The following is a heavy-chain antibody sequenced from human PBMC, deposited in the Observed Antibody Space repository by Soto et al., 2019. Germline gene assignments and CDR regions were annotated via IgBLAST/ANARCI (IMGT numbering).Heavy chain of an antibody. CDR2: IYYSGST. D-gene: IGHD3-10*01. Sequence: SETLSLTCTVSGGSISSGDYYWSWIRQPPGKGLEWIGYIYYSGSTYYNPSLKSRVTISVDTSKNQFSLKLSSVTAADTAVYYCARDVPYYGSGRYRNEAYYFDYWGQGTLVTVSS. CDR1: GGSISSGDYY. CDR3: ARDVPYYGSGRYRNEAYYFDY. J-gene: IGHJ4*02. V-gene: IGHV4-30-4*01.